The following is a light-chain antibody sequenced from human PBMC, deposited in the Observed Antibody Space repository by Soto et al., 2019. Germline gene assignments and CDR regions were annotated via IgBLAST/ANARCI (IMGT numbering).Light chain of an antibody. CDR3: QQYGLPPHS. V-gene: IGKV3-20*01. Sequence: EIVLTQSPGTLPLSPGERATLSCRASQSVYNNYLAWYQQKPGQTPRLLVNGASNRATGIPDRFSGGGSGTDFTLTISSLEPEDFAVYYCQQYGLPPHSFGQGTRVEIK. CDR1: QSVYNNY. CDR2: GAS. J-gene: IGKJ2*01.